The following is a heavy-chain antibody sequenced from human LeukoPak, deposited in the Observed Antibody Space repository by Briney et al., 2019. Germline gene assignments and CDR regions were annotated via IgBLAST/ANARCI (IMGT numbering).Heavy chain of an antibody. V-gene: IGHV3-23*01. Sequence: GGSLRLSCAASGFTVSSNYMSWVRQAPGKGLEWVSAISGSGGSTYYADSVKGRFTISRDNSKNTLYLQMNSLRAEDTAVYYCAKPYSSSWALDYWGQGTLVTVSS. D-gene: IGHD6-13*01. CDR2: ISGSGGST. J-gene: IGHJ4*02. CDR1: GFTVSSNY. CDR3: AKPYSSSWALDY.